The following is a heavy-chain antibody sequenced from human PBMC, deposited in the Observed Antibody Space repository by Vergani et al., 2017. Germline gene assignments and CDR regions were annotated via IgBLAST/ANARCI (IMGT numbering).Heavy chain of an antibody. V-gene: IGHV1-69*01. J-gene: IGHJ3*02. CDR1: GGTFSSYA. Sequence: QVQLVQSGAEVKKPGSSVKVSCKASGGTFSSYAISWVRQAPGQGLEWMGGIIPIFGTANYAQEFQGRVTITADESTSTAYMELSSLRSEDTAVYYCASPKDGNYDYRDHDAFDIWGQGTMVTVSS. CDR2: IIPIFGTA. D-gene: IGHD4-11*01. CDR3: ASPKDGNYDYRDHDAFDI.